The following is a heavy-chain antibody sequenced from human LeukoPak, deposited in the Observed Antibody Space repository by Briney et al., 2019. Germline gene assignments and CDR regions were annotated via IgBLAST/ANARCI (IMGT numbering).Heavy chain of an antibody. CDR1: GFTFSSYA. CDR3: AKYPGIAAAGPNFY. CDR2: ISGSGGST. Sequence: GGSLRLSCAASGFTFSSYAMSWVRQAPGKGLEWVSAISGSGGSTYYADSVKGRFTISRDNSKNTLHLHMNSLRAEDTAVFYCAKYPGIAAAGPNFYWGQGTLVTVSS. V-gene: IGHV3-23*01. J-gene: IGHJ4*02. D-gene: IGHD6-13*01.